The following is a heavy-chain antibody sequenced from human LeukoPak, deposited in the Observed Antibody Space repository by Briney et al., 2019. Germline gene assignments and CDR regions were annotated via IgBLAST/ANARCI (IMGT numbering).Heavy chain of an antibody. CDR3: ARAHLSSSSTDYMDV. CDR1: GFTFNNYA. V-gene: IGHV3-30*04. D-gene: IGHD6-6*01. J-gene: IGHJ6*03. Sequence: GGSLRLSCAASGFTFNNYAMNWVRQAPGKGLEWVAVVSYDESDKYYADSVKGRFTISRDNSKNTLSLQMNSLRPEDTAVYYCARAHLSSSSTDYMDVWGKGTTVTVSS. CDR2: VSYDESDK.